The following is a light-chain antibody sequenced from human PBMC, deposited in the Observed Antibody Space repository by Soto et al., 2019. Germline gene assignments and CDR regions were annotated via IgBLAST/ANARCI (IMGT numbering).Light chain of an antibody. CDR3: CSYAGSSTFEV. CDR2: EGS. J-gene: IGLJ1*01. Sequence: QSALTQPASVSGSPGQSITISCTGTSSDDGSYNLVSWYQQHPGKAPKLMIYEGSKRPSGVSNRFSGSKSGNTASLTISGLQAEDEADYYCCSYAGSSTFEVFGTGTKVTVL. CDR1: SSDDGSYNL. V-gene: IGLV2-23*03.